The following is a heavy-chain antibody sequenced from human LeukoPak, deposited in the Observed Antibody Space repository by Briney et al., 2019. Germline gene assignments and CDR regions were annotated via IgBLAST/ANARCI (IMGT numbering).Heavy chain of an antibody. V-gene: IGHV3-11*05. CDR3: ARGDYGGDYFDS. CDR2: ISSGSTYT. D-gene: IGHD4-23*01. Sequence: GGSLRLSCAASGFTFSDHYMSWIRQAPGKGLEWASYISSGSTYTNYADSVEGRFTISRDNAKNSLYLQMNSLRAEDTAVYYYARGDYGGDYFDSWGQGTLVTVSS. J-gene: IGHJ4*02. CDR1: GFTFSDHY.